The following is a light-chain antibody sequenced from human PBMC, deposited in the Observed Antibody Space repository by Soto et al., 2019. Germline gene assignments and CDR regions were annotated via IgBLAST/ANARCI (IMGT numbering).Light chain of an antibody. CDR3: RQTTRSWA. CDR1: QSLVHSDGNTY. CDR2: EIY. V-gene: IGKV2-24*01. Sequence: DIVMTQTPLSSPVTLGQPASISCRSSQSLVHSDGNTYLSWLHQRPGQPPRLLIYEIYKRFSGVPDRFSGSGAGTDFTLKISKVEPEDVGVYYCRQTTRSWAFGQGTKVEIE. J-gene: IGKJ1*01.